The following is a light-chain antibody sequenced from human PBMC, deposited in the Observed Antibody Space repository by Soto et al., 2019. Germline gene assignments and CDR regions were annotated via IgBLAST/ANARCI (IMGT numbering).Light chain of an antibody. CDR2: GAS. J-gene: IGKJ1*01. CDR1: QSVSSSY. Sequence: IWLAQCRGTLYLSLGERSTLXXRASQSVSSSYLAWYKQKPGQAPRXXIYGASSRATGIPDRFSGSGAGTDFTLTISSLQSEDFAVYYCQQYNNWPRTFGQGTKVDIK. CDR3: QQYNNWPRT. V-gene: IGKV3-20*01.